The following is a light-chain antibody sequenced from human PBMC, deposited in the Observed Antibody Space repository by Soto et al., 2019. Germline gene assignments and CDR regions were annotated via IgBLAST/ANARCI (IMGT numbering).Light chain of an antibody. CDR1: SSDVGGYNY. CDR3: AAWDDSLNGPFYV. Sequence: QAVLTQPPSASGSPGQSVTISCTGTSSDVGGYNYVSWYQQHPGKAPKLIIYEVSQRPSGVPDRFSGSKSGTTASLAISGFQSEDEADYYCAAWDDSLNGPFYVFGPGTKVTVL. CDR2: EVS. J-gene: IGLJ1*01. V-gene: IGLV2-8*01.